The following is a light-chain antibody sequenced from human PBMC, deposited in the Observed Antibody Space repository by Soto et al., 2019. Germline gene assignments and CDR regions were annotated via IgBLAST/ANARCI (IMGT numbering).Light chain of an antibody. CDR1: QSVLYSSNNKNY. V-gene: IGKV4-1*01. CDR2: WAS. Sequence: DIVMTQSPDSLAVSLGERATINCKSSQSVLYSSNNKNYLAWYQQKPGQPPKLLIYWASTRESGVPDRFSGSESGTDYTHTIHSPQAEDVALYDRQQYYSTQYTFGPGIKLE. J-gene: IGKJ2*01. CDR3: QQYYSTQYT.